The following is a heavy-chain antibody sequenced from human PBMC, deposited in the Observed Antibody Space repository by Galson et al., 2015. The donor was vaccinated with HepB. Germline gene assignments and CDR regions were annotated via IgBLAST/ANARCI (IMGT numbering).Heavy chain of an antibody. CDR3: ARARDRYGSGGPLDY. D-gene: IGHD3-10*01. CDR1: GFAFSLFA. CDR2: ISYDGSNK. J-gene: IGHJ4*02. V-gene: IGHV3-30-3*01. Sequence: SLRLSCAASGFAFSLFAIPWVRQAPGKGLEWVAMISYDGSNKYYADSVKGRFTISRDNPKNTLYLQMDSLRIEDTAIYSCARARDRYGSGGPLDYWGQGNLVTVSS.